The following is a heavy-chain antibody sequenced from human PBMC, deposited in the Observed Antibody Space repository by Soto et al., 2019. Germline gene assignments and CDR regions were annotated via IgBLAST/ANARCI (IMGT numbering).Heavy chain of an antibody. CDR2: INSDGSSS. J-gene: IGHJ4*02. Sequence: VQLVESGGGLVQPGGSLRLSCAASGFTFSNYWMHWVRQGPGKGLVWVSRINSDGSSSTYADSVKGRFTISTDNAKNSLYLQMNSLRAEDTAVYYCVRENRYDNSGYYYQGFDYCGQGTLVTVSS. CDR3: VRENRYDNSGYYYQGFDY. D-gene: IGHD3-22*01. CDR1: GFTFSNYW. V-gene: IGHV3-74*01.